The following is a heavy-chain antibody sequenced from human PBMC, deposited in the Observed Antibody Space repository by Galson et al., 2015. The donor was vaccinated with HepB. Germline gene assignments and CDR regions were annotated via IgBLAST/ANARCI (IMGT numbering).Heavy chain of an antibody. D-gene: IGHD5-18*01. J-gene: IGHJ3*02. Sequence: PALVKPTQTLTLTCTFSGFSLSTSGMRVSWIRQPPGKALEWLARIDWGDDKFYSTSLKTRLTISKDTSKNQVVLTMTNMDPVDTATYYCARTLPTAMAANDAFDIWGQGTMVTVSS. CDR3: ARTLPTAMAANDAFDI. CDR2: IDWGDDK. V-gene: IGHV2-70*04. CDR1: GFSLSTSGMR.